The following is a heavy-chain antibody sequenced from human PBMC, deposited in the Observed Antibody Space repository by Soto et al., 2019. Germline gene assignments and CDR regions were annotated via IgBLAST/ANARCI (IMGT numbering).Heavy chain of an antibody. CDR1: GGSISSSSYY. CDR3: ARAHSGKLAVYYFDY. J-gene: IGHJ4*02. V-gene: IGHV4-31*03. CDR2: IYYSGST. Sequence: PSETLSLTCTVSGGSISSSSYYWGWIRQPPGKGLEWIGYIYYSGSTYYNPSLKSRVTISVDTSKNQFSLKLSSVTAADTAVYYCARAHSGKLAVYYFDYLGQGTLVTVSS. D-gene: IGHD1-26*01.